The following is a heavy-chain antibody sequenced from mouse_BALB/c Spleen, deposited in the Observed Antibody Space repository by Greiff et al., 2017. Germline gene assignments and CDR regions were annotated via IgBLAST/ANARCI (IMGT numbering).Heavy chain of an antibody. CDR1: GFTFSSYT. CDR3: ASLYGGTWFAY. V-gene: IGHV5-12-2*01. D-gene: IGHD1-1*01. Sequence: GKLVESGGGLVQPGGSLKLSCAASGFTFSSYTMSWVRQTPEKRLEWVAYISNGGGSTYYPDTVKGRFTISRDNAKNTLYLQMSSLKSEDTAMYYCASLYGGTWFAYWGQGTLVTVSA. J-gene: IGHJ3*01. CDR2: ISNGGGST.